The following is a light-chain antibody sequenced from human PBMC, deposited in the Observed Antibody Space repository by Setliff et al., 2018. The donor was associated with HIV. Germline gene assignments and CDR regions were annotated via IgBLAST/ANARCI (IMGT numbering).Light chain of an antibody. CDR3: QAWDSRIVV. V-gene: IGLV3-1*01. J-gene: IGLJ2*01. CDR1: KLGERY. Sequence: SYELTQPPSVSVSPGQTANITCSGYKLGERYVSWYQQRPDQSPVLVMYQDVKRPSGIPERFSGSNSGNRATLTISGTQPMDEADYYCQAWDSRIVVFGGGTK. CDR2: QDV.